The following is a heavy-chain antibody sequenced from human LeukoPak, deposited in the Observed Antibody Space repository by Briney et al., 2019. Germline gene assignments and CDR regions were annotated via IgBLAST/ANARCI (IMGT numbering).Heavy chain of an antibody. V-gene: IGHV3-74*01. CDR3: ARDFGGSRDY. Sequence: GGSLRLSCAASGFTFSSYWMHWVRQAPGKGLVWVSRINSDGSTINYADSVKGRFTISRDNAKNTLYLQMNSLRAEDAAVYYCARDFGGSRDYWGQGTLVTVSS. CDR1: GFTFSSYW. CDR2: INSDGSTI. D-gene: IGHD3-10*01. J-gene: IGHJ4*02.